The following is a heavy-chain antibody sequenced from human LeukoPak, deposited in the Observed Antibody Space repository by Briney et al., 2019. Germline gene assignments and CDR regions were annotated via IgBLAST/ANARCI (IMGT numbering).Heavy chain of an antibody. D-gene: IGHD3-9*01. Sequence: SETLSLTCTVSGGSISSYWWSWIRQPAGKGLEWIGRIYSSGSSNYNFALESRVTISVDKLKNQFSLKLSSVTAADTAVYYCARESADILTGFFEQWGQGTLVTVSS. V-gene: IGHV4-4*07. CDR2: IYSSGSS. CDR3: ARESADILTGFFEQ. CDR1: GGSISSYW. J-gene: IGHJ4*02.